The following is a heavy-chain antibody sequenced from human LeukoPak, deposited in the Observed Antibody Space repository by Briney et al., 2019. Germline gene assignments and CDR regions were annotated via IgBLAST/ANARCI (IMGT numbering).Heavy chain of an antibody. CDR3: ARGFLGYCSSTSCSTYDAFDI. V-gene: IGHV5-51*01. D-gene: IGHD2-2*01. Sequence: GESLKISCKGSGYSFTSYWIGWVRQMPGKGLEWMGIIYPGDSDTSYSPSFQGHATISAAKSISTAYLQWSSLKASDNAMYYCARGFLGYCSSTSCSTYDAFDIWGQGTMVTVSS. CDR1: GYSFTSYW. J-gene: IGHJ3*02. CDR2: IYPGDSDT.